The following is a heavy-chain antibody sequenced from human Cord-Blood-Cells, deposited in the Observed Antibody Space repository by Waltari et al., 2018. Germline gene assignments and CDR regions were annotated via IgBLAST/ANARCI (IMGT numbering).Heavy chain of an antibody. V-gene: IGHV1-18*01. J-gene: IGHJ6*02. CDR3: AREGTVRLQQLRVYYYYGMDV. CDR1: GYTFTSYG. Sequence: QVQLVQSGAEVKKPGASVKVSCKASGYTFTSYGISWVRQAPGQGLEWMGWISAYNGNTNYAQKLQGRVTMTTDTSTSTAYMELRSLRSDATAVYYCAREGTVRLQQLRVYYYYGMDVWGQGTTVTVSS. CDR2: ISAYNGNT. D-gene: IGHD6-13*01.